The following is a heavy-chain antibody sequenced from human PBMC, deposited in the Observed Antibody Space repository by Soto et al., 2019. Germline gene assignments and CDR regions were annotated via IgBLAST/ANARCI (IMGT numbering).Heavy chain of an antibody. J-gene: IGHJ5*02. Sequence: WETLSLTCAVYGGSFSGYYWSWIRQPPGKGLEWIGEINHSGSTNYNPSLKSRVTISVDTSKNQFSLKLSSVTAADTAVYYCARGRSRGGYYYGSGNPNRYDPWAQGTLVTVSS. CDR3: ARGRSRGGYYYGSGNPNRYDP. V-gene: IGHV4-34*01. CDR2: INHSGST. CDR1: GGSFSGYY. D-gene: IGHD3-10*01.